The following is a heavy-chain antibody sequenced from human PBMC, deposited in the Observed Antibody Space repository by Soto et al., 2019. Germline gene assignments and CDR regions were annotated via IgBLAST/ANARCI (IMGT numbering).Heavy chain of an antibody. CDR3: ASRERLDAFDV. J-gene: IGHJ3*01. D-gene: IGHD1-26*01. Sequence: QVQLVQSGAEVKKPGSSVKVSCKASGGTLSTYGITWVRQASVQGLEWMGGIIPIFGSINFAQKFQGRLTITPDKSTSTVYMELSSLTSEDTAVYYCASRERLDAFDVWGQGTMVTVSS. CDR1: GGTLSTYG. V-gene: IGHV1-69*06. CDR2: IIPIFGSI.